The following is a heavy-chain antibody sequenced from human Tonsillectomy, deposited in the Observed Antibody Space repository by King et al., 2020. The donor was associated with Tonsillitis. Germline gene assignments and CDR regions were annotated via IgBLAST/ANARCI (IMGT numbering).Heavy chain of an antibody. CDR3: VKAPGYSSGWYYFDY. J-gene: IGHJ4*02. CDR1: GFTFSSYA. V-gene: IGHV3-64D*06. Sequence: LVESGGGLVQPGGSLRLSCSASGFTFSSYAMHWVRQAPGKGLEYVSAISSNGGSTYYADSVKGRFTISRDNSKNTLYLQMSSLRAEDTAVYYCVKAPGYSSGWYYFDYWGQGTLVTVSS. D-gene: IGHD6-19*01. CDR2: ISSNGGST.